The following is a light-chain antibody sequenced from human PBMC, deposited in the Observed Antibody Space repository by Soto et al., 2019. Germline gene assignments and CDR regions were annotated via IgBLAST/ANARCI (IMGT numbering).Light chain of an antibody. CDR3: ATWYDSLNGPV. J-gene: IGLJ2*01. Sequence: QSVLTQPPSASGTPGQRVTISCSGIGRNTVNWYQQLPGTAPKFLIYTDNQRTSGVPDRFSGSKSGTSASLAISGLQSEDEADYYCATWYDSLNGPVFGGGTKLTVL. CDR2: TDN. V-gene: IGLV1-44*01. CDR1: GRNT.